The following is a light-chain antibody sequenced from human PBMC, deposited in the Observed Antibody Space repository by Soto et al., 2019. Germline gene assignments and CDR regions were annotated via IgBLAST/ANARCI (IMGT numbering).Light chain of an antibody. CDR2: DVT. J-gene: IGLJ1*01. CDR1: SSDIGRYNY. Sequence: QSALTQPASVSGSPGQSITISCTGTSSDIGRYNYVSWYQQHPGKAPKLMIYDVTNRPSGVSNRFSGSKSGNTASLTISGLQAEDEADYFCSSYATITTPLYVFGTGTKVTVL. V-gene: IGLV2-14*03. CDR3: SSYATITTPLYV.